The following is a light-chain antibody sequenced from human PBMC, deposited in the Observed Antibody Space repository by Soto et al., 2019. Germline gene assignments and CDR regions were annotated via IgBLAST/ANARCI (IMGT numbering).Light chain of an antibody. Sequence: QSALTQPASVSGSPGQSITISCSGTSSDVGAYNYVSWYQQHPGKAPKLMIYDVSNRPSGISDRFSASKSGNTASLTISGLLAEDEADYYCCSYTITRSYVFGTVTKVTVL. CDR2: DVS. CDR1: SSDVGAYNY. CDR3: CSYTITRSYV. V-gene: IGLV2-14*01. J-gene: IGLJ1*01.